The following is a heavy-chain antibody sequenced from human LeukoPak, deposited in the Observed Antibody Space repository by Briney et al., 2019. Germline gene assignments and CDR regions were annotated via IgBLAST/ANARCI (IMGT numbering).Heavy chain of an antibody. CDR1: GGSISSSSYY. CDR3: ARGGSGYDSFDY. D-gene: IGHD5-12*01. CDR2: IYYSGST. V-gene: IGHV4-39*07. Sequence: RSSETLSLTCTVSGGSISSSSYYWGWIRQPPGKGLEWIGSIYYSGSTYYNPSLKSRVTISVDTSKNQFSLKLSSVTAADTAVYYCARGGSGYDSFDYWGQGTLVTVSS. J-gene: IGHJ4*02.